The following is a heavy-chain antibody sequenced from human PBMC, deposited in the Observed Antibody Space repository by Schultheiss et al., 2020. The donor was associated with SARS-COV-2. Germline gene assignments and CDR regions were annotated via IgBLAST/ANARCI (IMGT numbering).Heavy chain of an antibody. V-gene: IGHV1-69*05. CDR2: IIPIFGTA. CDR1: GYTFTGYG. D-gene: IGHD1-7*01. Sequence: SVKVSCKASGYTFTGYGISWVRQAPGQGLEWMGGIIPIFGTANYAQKFQGRVTMTTDTSTSTAYMELSSLRSEDTAVYYCARTGTTFGYFDYWGQGTLVTVSS. J-gene: IGHJ4*02. CDR3: ARTGTTFGYFDY.